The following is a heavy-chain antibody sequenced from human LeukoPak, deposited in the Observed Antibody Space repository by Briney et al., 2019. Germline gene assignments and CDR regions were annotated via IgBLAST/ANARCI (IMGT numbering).Heavy chain of an antibody. D-gene: IGHD4-17*01. J-gene: IGHJ4*02. CDR1: GFTFGDHA. V-gene: IGHV3-49*04. CDR3: TRDYGDYVKYFDY. CDR2: IRSKAYRGTI. Sequence: PGGSLRLSCITSGFTFGDHAMSWVRQAPGEGLEWVGFIRSKAYRGTIEYAASVKGRFIISRDDSKSIAYLQMNSLKTEDTAVYYCTRDYGDYVKYFDYWGQGTLVTVSS.